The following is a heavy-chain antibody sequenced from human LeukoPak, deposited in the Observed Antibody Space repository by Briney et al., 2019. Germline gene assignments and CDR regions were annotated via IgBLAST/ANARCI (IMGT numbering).Heavy chain of an antibody. V-gene: IGHV3-30*03. J-gene: IGHJ6*02. CDR3: ARSEEYYGDYYYYCYGMDF. Sequence: PGGSLRLSCAASGFTFSSYGMRWVRQAPGKGLEWVAVISYDGSNKYYADSVKGRFTISRDNSKNTLYLQMNSLSAEDTAVYYCARSEEYYGDYYYYCYGMDFWGQGTTVTVSS. CDR2: ISYDGSNK. CDR1: GFTFSSYG. D-gene: IGHD4-17*01.